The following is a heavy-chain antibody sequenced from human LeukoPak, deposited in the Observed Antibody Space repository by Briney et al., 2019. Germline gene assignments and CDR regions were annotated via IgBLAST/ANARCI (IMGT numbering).Heavy chain of an antibody. V-gene: IGHV4-39*07. CDR2: IFYSGNT. CDR1: GGSINSSSYY. D-gene: IGHD6-19*01. Sequence: SETLSLTCTVSGGSINSSSYYWGWIRQPPGKGLEWIGSIFYSGNTYDNPSLKSRVTISVDTSKNQFSLKLNSVTAADTAVYYCARGNSLLRPRSSGWGGAFDIWGQGTMVTVSS. CDR3: ARGNSLLRPRSSGWGGAFDI. J-gene: IGHJ3*02.